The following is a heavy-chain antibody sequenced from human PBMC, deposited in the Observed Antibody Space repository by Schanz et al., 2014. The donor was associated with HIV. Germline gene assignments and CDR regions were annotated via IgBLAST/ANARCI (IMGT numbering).Heavy chain of an antibody. CDR3: ARGALYYYDSTGYYHLDY. D-gene: IGHD3-22*01. CDR2: ISVYHNKT. J-gene: IGHJ4*02. CDR1: GYTFTGHY. Sequence: QVQLVQSGAEVKAPGASVKVSCKTSGYTFTGHYMHWIRQAPGQGLEWMGWISVYHNKTNYAQKLKGRVTMTTDPSTSTAYMELRSLRSDDTAVYYCARGALYYYDSTGYYHLDYWGQGTLVTVSS. V-gene: IGHV1-18*04.